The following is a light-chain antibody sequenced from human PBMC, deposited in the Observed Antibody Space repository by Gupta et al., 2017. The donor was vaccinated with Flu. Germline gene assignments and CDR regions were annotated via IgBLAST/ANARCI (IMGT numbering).Light chain of an antibody. V-gene: IGKV3-20*01. CDR1: EGVRSNY. J-gene: IGKJ1*01. CDR2: GAS. Sequence: IVLTQSPGTLSLSPGERATLSCRASEGVRSNYLAWYQQKVGQAPRLLISGASTRATGIPDRFSGGGSGTDFTLTISRLEPEDFAVYYCQQYGRSPRAFGQGTKVEIK. CDR3: QQYGRSPRA.